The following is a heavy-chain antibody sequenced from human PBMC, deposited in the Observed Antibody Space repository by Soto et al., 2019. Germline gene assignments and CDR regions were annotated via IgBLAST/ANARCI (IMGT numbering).Heavy chain of an antibody. D-gene: IGHD6-19*01. J-gene: IGHJ4*02. CDR1: GGTFSSYT. Sequence: QVQLVQSGAEVKKPGSSVKVSCKASGGTFSSYTISWVRQAPGQGLEWMGRIIPILGIANYAQKFQGRVGITADKSTSTADMALSSLRSEDLAVYYCARDPGYSSGWYAFFDDSWGQGTLVTVSS. CDR3: ARDPGYSSGWYAFFDDS. V-gene: IGHV1-69*08. CDR2: IIPILGIA.